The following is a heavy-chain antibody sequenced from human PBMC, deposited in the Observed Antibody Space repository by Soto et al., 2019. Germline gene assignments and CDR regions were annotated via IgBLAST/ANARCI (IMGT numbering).Heavy chain of an antibody. V-gene: IGHV1-46*02. CDR1: GYPFNDYY. Sequence: QVQLVQSGAEVKKPGASVKVSCKTSGYPFNDYYMHWVRQAPGQGLEWMGVINPTGGGISYAQQFKGRVGITRDTSTTTVYMELRNLRFDDTAVYYCAKAGALSQLNHYGMDVWGQGTTVTVFS. CDR2: INPTGGGI. D-gene: IGHD3-10*01. CDR3: AKAGALSQLNHYGMDV. J-gene: IGHJ6*01.